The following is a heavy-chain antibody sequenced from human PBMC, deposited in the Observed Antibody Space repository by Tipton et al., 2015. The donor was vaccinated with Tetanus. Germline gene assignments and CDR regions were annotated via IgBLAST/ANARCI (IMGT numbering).Heavy chain of an antibody. CDR3: ARGNGETTVTPLEGFDP. V-gene: IGHV4-39*07. J-gene: IGHJ5*02. Sequence: TLSLTCTVSGGSISSSSYYWSWIRQPPGKGLEWIGEINHSGSTNYNPSLKSRVTISVDTSKNQFSLKLSSVTAADTAVYYCARGNGETTVTPLEGFDPWGQGTLVTVSS. D-gene: IGHD4-11*01. CDR1: GGSISSSSYY. CDR2: INHSGST.